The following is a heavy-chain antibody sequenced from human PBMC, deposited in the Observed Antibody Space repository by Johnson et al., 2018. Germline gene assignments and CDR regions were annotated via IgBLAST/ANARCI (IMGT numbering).Heavy chain of an antibody. CDR2: ISSSSNFI. D-gene: IGHD3-22*01. J-gene: IGHJ1*01. CDR1: GFTFSIYS. Sequence: EVQLVESEGGLVKPGGSLRLSCAASGFTFSIYSMNWVRQAPGKGLEWVSLISSSSNFIYYADSVKGRFTISRDNSKNTRYLQMNSLRVEDTAVYYCAKDNGPTMIRCFQRWGQGTLVTVSS. V-gene: IGHV3-21*01. CDR3: AKDNGPTMIRCFQR.